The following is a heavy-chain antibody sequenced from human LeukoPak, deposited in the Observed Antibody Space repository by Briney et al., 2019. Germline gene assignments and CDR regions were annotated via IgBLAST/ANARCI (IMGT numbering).Heavy chain of an antibody. D-gene: IGHD3-22*01. CDR1: GYTFTSYY. Sequence: ASVKVSCKASGYTFTSYYMHWVRQAPGQGLEWMGIINPSGGSTSYAQKFQGRVTMTRDTSTSTVYMELSSLRSEDTAVYYCARDRPHDYYDSSGYMVGAFDIWGQGTRVTVSS. CDR2: INPSGGST. V-gene: IGHV1-46*01. J-gene: IGHJ3*02. CDR3: ARDRPHDYYDSSGYMVGAFDI.